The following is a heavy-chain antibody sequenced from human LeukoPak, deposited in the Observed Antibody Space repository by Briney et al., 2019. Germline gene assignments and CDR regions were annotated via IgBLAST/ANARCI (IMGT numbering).Heavy chain of an antibody. V-gene: IGHV1-8*02. CDR3: ARVDSTSPHELDY. D-gene: IGHD6-6*01. CDR2: MNPNSLNT. CDR1: GYTFTSYD. J-gene: IGHJ4*02. Sequence: GTSVKVSCKASGYTFTSYDINWVRQAPGQGLEWMGWMNPNSLNTGYAQKFQGRVTMTRDMSTNTVYMELSSLRSEDTAVYYCARVDSTSPHELDYWGQGTLVTVSS.